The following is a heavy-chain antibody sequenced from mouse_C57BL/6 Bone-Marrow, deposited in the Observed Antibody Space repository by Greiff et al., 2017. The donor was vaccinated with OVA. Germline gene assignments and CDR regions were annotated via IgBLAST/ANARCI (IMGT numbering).Heavy chain of an antibody. CDR2: INPNNGGT. CDR3: ARPYYGSSHLDY. V-gene: IGHV1-26*01. D-gene: IGHD1-1*01. Sequence: VQLQQSGPELVKPGASVKISCKASGYTFTDYYMNWVKQSHGKSLEWIGDINPNNGGTSYNQKFKGKATLTVDKSSSTAYMELRSLTSEDSAVYYCARPYYGSSHLDYWGQGTTLTVSS. CDR1: GYTFTDYY. J-gene: IGHJ2*01.